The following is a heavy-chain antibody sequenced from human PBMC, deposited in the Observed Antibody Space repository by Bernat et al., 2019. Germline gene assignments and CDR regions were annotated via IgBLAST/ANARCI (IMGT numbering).Heavy chain of an antibody. CDR2: IYHSGST. CDR3: ARNTIFGVVATGENAFDI. CDR1: GGSISSGGYS. Sequence: QLQLQESGSGLVKPSQTLSLTCAVSGGSISSGGYSWSWIRQPPGKGLEWIGYIYHSGSTYYNPSLKSRVTISVDRSKNQFSLKLSSVTAADTAVYYCARNTIFGVVATGENAFDIWGQGTMVTVSS. D-gene: IGHD3-3*01. J-gene: IGHJ3*02. V-gene: IGHV4-30-2*01.